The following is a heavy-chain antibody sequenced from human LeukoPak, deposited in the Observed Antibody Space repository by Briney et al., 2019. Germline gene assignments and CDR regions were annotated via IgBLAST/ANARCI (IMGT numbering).Heavy chain of an antibody. D-gene: IGHD6-13*01. V-gene: IGHV1-58*02. Sequence: SVKVPCKASGLTFRTSAMQWVRQTRGQGLEWIGWTVLGSGDTNYAQSLKERVTITRDMSTSTAYMELSSLRSEDTAMYYCAAGFSNHGYIYWGQGTLVTVSS. J-gene: IGHJ4*02. CDR2: TVLGSGDT. CDR3: AAGFSNHGYIY. CDR1: GLTFRTSA.